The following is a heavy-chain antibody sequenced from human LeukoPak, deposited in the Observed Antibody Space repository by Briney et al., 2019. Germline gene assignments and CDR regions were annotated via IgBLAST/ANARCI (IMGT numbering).Heavy chain of an antibody. CDR3: VRGASSKWFDL. J-gene: IGHJ5*02. Sequence: SLRLSYPASGYTFSSYAMSWIRQAPGKGLEWVSSIGGSGVSTCYAAPVKGRFTIPRDNSNNTLYRQMNSLGAEDTALYYCVRGASSKWFDLWGQGALVPVSS. D-gene: IGHD2-2*01. V-gene: IGHV3-23*01. CDR1: GYTFSSYA. CDR2: IGGSGVST.